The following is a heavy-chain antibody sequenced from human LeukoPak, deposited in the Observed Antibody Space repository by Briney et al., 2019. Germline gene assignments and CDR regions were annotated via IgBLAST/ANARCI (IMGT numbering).Heavy chain of an antibody. Sequence: GGSLRLSCAASGFTFSSYWMSWVRQAPGKGLEWVANIKQDGSEKNYVDSVKGRFTISRDNAKNSLYLQMSSLRVEDTAVYYCATDRAHFDYWGQGTLVTVSS. CDR1: GFTFSSYW. J-gene: IGHJ4*02. D-gene: IGHD3-10*01. CDR2: IKQDGSEK. CDR3: ATDRAHFDY. V-gene: IGHV3-7*01.